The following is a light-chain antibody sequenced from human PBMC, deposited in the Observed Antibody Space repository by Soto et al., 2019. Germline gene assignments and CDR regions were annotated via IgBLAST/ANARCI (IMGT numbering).Light chain of an antibody. Sequence: EVVLTQSPGTLSLSPGERATLSCRASQSVSSNHLAWYQQKPGQAPRLLIYGASSRATGIPDRFSGSGSGTDFTLTISRLEPEDFAVYHCQQYGSLSWTFGQGTKVDTK. V-gene: IGKV3-20*01. J-gene: IGKJ1*01. CDR1: QSVSSNH. CDR2: GAS. CDR3: QQYGSLSWT.